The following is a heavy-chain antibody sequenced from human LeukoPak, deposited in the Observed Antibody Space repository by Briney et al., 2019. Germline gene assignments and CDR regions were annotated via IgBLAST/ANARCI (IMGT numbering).Heavy chain of an antibody. V-gene: IGHV1-69*05. CDR3: ASLNGSSIVY. CDR1: GGTFSSYA. J-gene: IGHJ4*02. D-gene: IGHD6-13*01. Sequence: SVTVSCKASGGTFSSYAISWVRQAPGQGLEWMGGIIPIFGTANYAQKFQGRITITTDESTSTAYMELSSLRSEDTAVYYCASLNGSSIVYSGQGRIVTVSS. CDR2: IIPIFGTA.